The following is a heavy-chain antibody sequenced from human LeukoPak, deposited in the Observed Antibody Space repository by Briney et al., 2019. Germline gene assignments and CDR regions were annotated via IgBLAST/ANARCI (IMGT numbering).Heavy chain of an antibody. J-gene: IGHJ4*02. V-gene: IGHV4-30-2*01. Sequence: SQTLSLTCAVSGGSISSGGYSWSWIRQPPGKGLEWIGYIYHSGSTNYNPSLKSRVTMSVDTSKNQFSLKLSSVTAADTAVYYCAREELGAFWSGPYYFDYWGQGTLVTVSS. CDR3: AREELGAFWSGPYYFDY. CDR1: GGSISSGGYS. D-gene: IGHD3-3*01. CDR2: IYHSGST.